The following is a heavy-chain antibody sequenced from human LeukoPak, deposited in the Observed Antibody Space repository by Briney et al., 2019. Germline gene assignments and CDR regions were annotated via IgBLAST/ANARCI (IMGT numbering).Heavy chain of an antibody. D-gene: IGHD1-26*01. CDR1: GSSPSTIEVG. CDR2: IYWDDDK. Sequence: SGPTLVNPTQSLTRPSTSSGSSPSTIEVGVGWTLHPPGKAREGLALIYWDDDKRYSPSLKSRLTITKDTSKNQVVLTMTNMDPVDTATYYCAHRKSGSYYNYWGQGTLVTVSS. CDR3: AHRKSGSYYNY. J-gene: IGHJ4*02. V-gene: IGHV2-5*02.